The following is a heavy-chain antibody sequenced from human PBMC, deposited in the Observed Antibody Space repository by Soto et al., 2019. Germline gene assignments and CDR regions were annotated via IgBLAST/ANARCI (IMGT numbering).Heavy chain of an antibody. J-gene: IGHJ4*02. CDR1: GFTFSSYG. CDR2: ISYDGSNK. Sequence: GGSLRLSCAASGFTFSSYGMHWVRQAPGKGLEWVAVISYDGSNKYYADSVKGRFTISRDNSKNTLYLQMNSLRAEDTAVYYCAKDRHYDFWSGYLDYWGQGTLVTVSS. V-gene: IGHV3-30*18. CDR3: AKDRHYDFWSGYLDY. D-gene: IGHD3-3*01.